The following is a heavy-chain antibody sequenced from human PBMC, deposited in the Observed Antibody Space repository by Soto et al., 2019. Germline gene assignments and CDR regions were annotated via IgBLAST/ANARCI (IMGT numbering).Heavy chain of an antibody. V-gene: IGHV4-59*01. Sequence: QVQLRASGPGLVKPSETLSLTCTVSIGSISSYYWSWIRQPPGKGLEWIGYIYYSGSTNYNPSLKRRVTISVDTSKTQFSLKLSSVNAADTAVYYCARQYGDYVRGAFDIWGQGTMVTVSS. J-gene: IGHJ3*02. CDR1: IGSISSYY. D-gene: IGHD4-17*01. CDR3: ARQYGDYVRGAFDI. CDR2: IYYSGST.